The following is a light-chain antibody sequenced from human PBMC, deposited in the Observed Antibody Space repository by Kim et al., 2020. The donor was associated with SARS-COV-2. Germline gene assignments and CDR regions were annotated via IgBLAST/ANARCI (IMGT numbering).Light chain of an antibody. CDR1: ELEEKY. Sequence: LPRGHTASNTCSANELEEKYAWGYQQKPGQPPVLVIYQDSRRPSRIPERFSGSNSGNTATLTISGTQAMDEADYYCQAWDSSVIFGGGTQLTVL. J-gene: IGLJ2*01. CDR3: QAWDSSVI. V-gene: IGLV3-1*01. CDR2: QDS.